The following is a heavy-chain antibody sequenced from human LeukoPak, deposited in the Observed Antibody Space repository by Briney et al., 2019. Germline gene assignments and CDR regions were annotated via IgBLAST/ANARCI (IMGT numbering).Heavy chain of an antibody. V-gene: IGHV4-4*07. D-gene: IGHD1-7*01. CDR3: ARGEGITGTADFDY. CDR2: IYPSGNT. Sequence: SETLSLTCSVSGGSFSSYIWCWVRQPAGQGLEWIGRIYPSGNTNYNPSLKSRVTISVATSKNQFSLKLSSVTAADTAVYYCARGEGITGTADFDYWGQGTLVTVSS. CDR1: GGSFSSYI. J-gene: IGHJ4*02.